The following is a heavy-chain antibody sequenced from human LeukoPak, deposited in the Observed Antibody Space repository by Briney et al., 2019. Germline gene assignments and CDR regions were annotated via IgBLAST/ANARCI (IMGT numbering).Heavy chain of an antibody. D-gene: IGHD3-22*01. V-gene: IGHV3-23*01. J-gene: IGHJ6*02. CDR2: ISGSGGST. CDR3: AKDQDYYDSSGYYGPAFYYYYGMDV. CDR1: GFTFSSYA. Sequence: GGSLRLSCAASGFTFSSYAMSWVRQAPGKGLEWVSAISGSGGSTYYADPVKGRFTISRDNSKNTLYLQMNSLRAEDTAVYYCAKDQDYYDSSGYYGPAFYYYYGMDVWGQGTTVTVSS.